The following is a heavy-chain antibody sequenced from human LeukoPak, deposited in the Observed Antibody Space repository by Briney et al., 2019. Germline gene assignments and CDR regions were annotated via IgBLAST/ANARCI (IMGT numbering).Heavy chain of an antibody. CDR3: ARGSGSTPEKYYFDY. CDR2: INHSGST. CDR1: GGSFSGYY. V-gene: IGHV4-34*01. D-gene: IGHD2-2*01. J-gene: IGHJ4*02. Sequence: PPETLSLTRAVYGGSFSGYYWSWIRQPPGKGLEWIGGINHSGSTNYNPSLKSRVTISVDTSKNQFSLKLSSVTAADTAVYYCARGSGSTPEKYYFDYWGQGTLVTVSS.